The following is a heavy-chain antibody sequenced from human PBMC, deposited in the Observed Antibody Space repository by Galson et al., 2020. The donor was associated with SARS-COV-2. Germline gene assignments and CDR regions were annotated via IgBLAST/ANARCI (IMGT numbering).Heavy chain of an antibody. CDR2: ISWNSGSI. J-gene: IGHJ4*02. CDR1: GFTFDDYA. D-gene: IGHD6-13*01. CDR3: AKARYGSWYSAGDY. Sequence: GGSLRLSCAASGFTFDDYAMHWVRQAPGKGLEWVSGISWNSGSIGYADSVKGRFTISRDNAKNSLYLQMNSLRAEDTALYYCAKARYGSWYSAGDYWGQGTLVTVSS. V-gene: IGHV3-9*01.